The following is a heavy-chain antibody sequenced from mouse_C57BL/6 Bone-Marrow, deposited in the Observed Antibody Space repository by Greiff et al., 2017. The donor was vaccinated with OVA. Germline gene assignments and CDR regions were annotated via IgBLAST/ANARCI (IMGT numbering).Heavy chain of an antibody. CDR1: GFSLTSYA. CDR3: AIYSNYFDWYFDV. V-gene: IGHV2-9-1*01. Sequence: VMLVESGPGLVAPSQSLSITCTVSGFSLTSYAISWVRQPPGKGLEWLGVIWTGGGTNYNSALKSRLSISKDNSKSQVFLKMNSLQTDDTARYYCAIYSNYFDWYFDVWGTGTTVTVSS. D-gene: IGHD2-5*01. J-gene: IGHJ1*03. CDR2: IWTGGGT.